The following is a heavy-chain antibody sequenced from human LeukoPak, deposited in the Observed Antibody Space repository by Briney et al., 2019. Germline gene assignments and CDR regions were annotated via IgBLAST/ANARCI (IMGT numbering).Heavy chain of an antibody. V-gene: IGHV3-21*01. D-gene: IGHD4-17*01. CDR3: ARNLTQDFGDHGRTLKTNCFDP. J-gene: IGHJ5*02. Sequence: GGSLRLSCAASGFTFNGYYMSWVRQAPGKGLEWVSSIGGSSTTIFYADSVKGRSTVSRDNAKKSVFLQMNSLRAEDTAVYYCARNLTQDFGDHGRTLKTNCFDPWGQGTLVTVSS. CDR1: GFTFNGYY. CDR2: IGGSSTTI.